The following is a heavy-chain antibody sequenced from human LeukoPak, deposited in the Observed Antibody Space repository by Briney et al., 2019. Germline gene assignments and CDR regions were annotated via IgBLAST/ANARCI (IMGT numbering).Heavy chain of an antibody. CDR2: ISGSGGST. Sequence: PGGSLRLSCAASGFTFSSYGMSWVRQAPGKGLEWVSAISGSGGSTYYADSVKGRFTISRDNSKNTLSLQMNSLRSDDTAVYYCARGFHDSSGSIYYYYYYMDVWGKGTTVTVSS. D-gene: IGHD3-22*01. CDR3: ARGFHDSSGSIYYYYYYMDV. J-gene: IGHJ6*03. V-gene: IGHV3-23*01. CDR1: GFTFSSYG.